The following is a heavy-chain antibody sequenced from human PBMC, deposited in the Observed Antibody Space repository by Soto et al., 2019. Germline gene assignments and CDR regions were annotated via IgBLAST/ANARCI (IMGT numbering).Heavy chain of an antibody. CDR3: ATTLWLGDSFYPR. CDR2: IKPDGSQR. J-gene: IGHJ4*02. V-gene: IGHV3-7*01. Sequence: PGGSLRLSCEASGFTFSTYWMSWIRQAPGKGLGWVGNIKPDGSQRYIVDSVQGRFTTSRDNARNSVYLQMNSLRAEDTAVYYCATTLWLGDSFYPRWGQGTLVTVSS. D-gene: IGHD3-10*01. CDR1: GFTFSTYW.